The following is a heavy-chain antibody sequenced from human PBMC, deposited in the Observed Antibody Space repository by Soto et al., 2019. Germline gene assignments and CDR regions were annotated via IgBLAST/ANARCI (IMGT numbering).Heavy chain of an antibody. D-gene: IGHD2-15*01. CDR2: IYYSGST. CDR3: ARDRGEDVRCSGGSCPVGMDV. J-gene: IGHJ6*02. CDR1: GGSISSGDYY. V-gene: IGHV4-30-4*01. Sequence: QVQLQESGPGLVKPSQTLSLTCTVSGGSISSGDYYWSWIRQPPGKGLEWIGYIYYSGSTYYNPSLKSRVTISVDTSKNQFSLKLSSVTAADTAVYYCARDRGEDVRCSGGSCPVGMDVWGQGTTVTVSS.